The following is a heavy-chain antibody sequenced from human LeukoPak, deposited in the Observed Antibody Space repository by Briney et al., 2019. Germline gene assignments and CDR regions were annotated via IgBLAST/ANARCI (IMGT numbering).Heavy chain of an antibody. Sequence: SQTLSLTCTVSGGSISSGSYYWSWIRQPAGKGLEWIGRMSTSGSTNYNPSLKSRVTISVDTSKNQLSLKLSSVTAADTAVYFCARQLYVSGSYYAPMDVWGKGTTVTISS. D-gene: IGHD3-10*01. V-gene: IGHV4-61*02. J-gene: IGHJ6*03. CDR2: MSTSGST. CDR3: ARQLYVSGSYYAPMDV. CDR1: GGSISSGSYY.